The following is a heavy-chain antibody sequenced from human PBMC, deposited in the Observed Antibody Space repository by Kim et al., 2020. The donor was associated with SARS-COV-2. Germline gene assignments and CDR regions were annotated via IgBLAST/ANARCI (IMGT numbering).Heavy chain of an antibody. CDR2: ISYDGSNK. Sequence: GGSLRLSCAASGFTFSSYAMHWVRQAPGKGLEWVAVISYDGSNKYYADSVKGRFTISRDNSKNTLYLQMNSLRAEDTAVYYCARDGGIAAAGGWGKCFQHWGQGTLVTVSS. CDR3: ARDGGIAAAGGWGKCFQH. CDR1: GFTFSSYA. V-gene: IGHV3-30-3*01. D-gene: IGHD6-13*01. J-gene: IGHJ1*01.